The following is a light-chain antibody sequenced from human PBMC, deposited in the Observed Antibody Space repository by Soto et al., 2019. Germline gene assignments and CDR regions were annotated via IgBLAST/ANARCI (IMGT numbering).Light chain of an antibody. Sequence: EFVMTQSPATLSVSPGEGVTLSCRASHSVSSSYFAWYQQKPGQAPRLLIYDASNRATGIPARFSGSGSGTDFTLTISSLEPEDFAVYYCQQRSNWITFGQGTRLEIK. CDR2: DAS. CDR3: QQRSNWIT. J-gene: IGKJ5*01. V-gene: IGKV3D-20*02. CDR1: HSVSSSY.